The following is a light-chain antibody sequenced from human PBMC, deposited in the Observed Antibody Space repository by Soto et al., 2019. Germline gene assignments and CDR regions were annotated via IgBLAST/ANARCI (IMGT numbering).Light chain of an antibody. J-gene: IGKJ1*01. CDR1: QSVFYSSNNKNY. CDR3: QQYYSGPQWT. Sequence: DIVVTQSPDSLAVSLGERATINCKSSQSVFYSSNNKNYLAWYQQRPGQSPKLLIYWASAREAGVPARFSGGGSGTDFTLTIISLQAEDVAVYYCQQYYSGPQWTFGQGTKVEIK. CDR2: WAS. V-gene: IGKV4-1*01.